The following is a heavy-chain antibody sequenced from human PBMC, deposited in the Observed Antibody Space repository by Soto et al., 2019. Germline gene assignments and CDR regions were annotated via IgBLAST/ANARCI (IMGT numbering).Heavy chain of an antibody. J-gene: IGHJ6*02. Sequence: QVQLQQWGAGLLKPSETLSLTCAVYGGSFSGYYWSWIRQPPGKGLEWIGEINHSGSTNYNPSLKSRVPISVDTSKNQFSLKLSSVPAADTAVYYCARYDIVVVPAAMGSHYGMDVWGQGTTVTVSS. CDR3: ARYDIVVVPAAMGSHYGMDV. CDR1: GGSFSGYY. D-gene: IGHD2-2*01. CDR2: INHSGST. V-gene: IGHV4-34*01.